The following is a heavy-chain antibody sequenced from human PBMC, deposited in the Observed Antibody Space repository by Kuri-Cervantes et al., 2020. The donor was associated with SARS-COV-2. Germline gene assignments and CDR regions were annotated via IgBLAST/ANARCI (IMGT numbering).Heavy chain of an antibody. D-gene: IGHD6-13*01. J-gene: IGHJ4*02. Sequence: GGSLRLSCAASGFTFSGYAMNWVRQAPGKGLEGVAVLSYDGSNKYYAGPVKGRFTISRDNFKNTLYLQMNSLRAEDTAVYYCARDSVMPRIWGVISSWRGVDYWGQGTLVTGSS. CDR3: ARDSVMPRIWGVISSWRGVDY. CDR2: LSYDGSNK. V-gene: IGHV3-30-3*01. CDR1: GFTFSGYA.